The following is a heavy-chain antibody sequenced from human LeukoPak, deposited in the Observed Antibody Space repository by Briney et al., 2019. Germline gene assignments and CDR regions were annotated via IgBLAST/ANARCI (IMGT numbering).Heavy chain of an antibody. V-gene: IGHV3-21*01. D-gene: IGHD2-8*02. CDR3: ARDLVASDFDY. Sequence: GSLRLSCAASGFTFSSYSMNWVRQAPGKGLEWVSSISSSSSYIYYADSVKGRFTISRDNAKNSLYLQMNSLRAEDTAVYYCARDLVASDFDYWGQGTLVTVSS. CDR2: ISSSSSYI. CDR1: GFTFSSYS. J-gene: IGHJ4*02.